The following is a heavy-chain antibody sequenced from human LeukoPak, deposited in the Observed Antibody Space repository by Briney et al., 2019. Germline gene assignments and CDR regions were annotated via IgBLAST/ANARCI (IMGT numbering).Heavy chain of an antibody. V-gene: IGHV3-21*01. CDR2: ISSSSSYI. J-gene: IGHJ3*02. CDR3: ARRLPGGAFDI. CDR1: GFTFSSYS. Sequence: GGSLRLSCAAPGFTFSSYSMNWVRQAPGKGLEGVSSISSSSSYIYYADSVKGRCTISRDNAKNSLYLQMNSLRAEDTAVYYCARRLPGGAFDIWGQGTMVTVSS. D-gene: IGHD4-23*01.